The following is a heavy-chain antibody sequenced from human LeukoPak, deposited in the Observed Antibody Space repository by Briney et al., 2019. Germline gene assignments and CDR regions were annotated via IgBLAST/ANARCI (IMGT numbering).Heavy chain of an antibody. CDR2: IGTPDGNE. J-gene: IGHJ4*02. CDR1: GFTFSSYA. D-gene: IGHD5-18*01. CDR3: AKYAPSDTRPTRYFDY. Sequence: GGSLRLSCAASGFTFSSYAMTWVRQAPGKGLEWVSVIGTPDGNEHYADSVGGRFTISRDNSRSMLYLQMNSLRAEDTAVYYCAKYAPSDTRPTRYFDYWGPGTLVTVSS. V-gene: IGHV3-23*01.